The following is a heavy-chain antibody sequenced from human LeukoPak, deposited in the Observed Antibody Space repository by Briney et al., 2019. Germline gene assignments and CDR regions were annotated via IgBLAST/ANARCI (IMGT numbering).Heavy chain of an antibody. J-gene: IGHJ4*02. CDR3: ARGGIAAAGNFDY. CDR2: IYTSGST. Sequence: PSETLSLTCAVSGGSISSYYWSWIRQPPGKGLEWIGYIYTSGSTNYNPSLKSRVTISVDTSKNQFSLKLSSVTAADTAVYYCARGGIAAAGNFDYWGQGTLVTVSS. D-gene: IGHD6-13*01. V-gene: IGHV4-4*09. CDR1: GGSISSYY.